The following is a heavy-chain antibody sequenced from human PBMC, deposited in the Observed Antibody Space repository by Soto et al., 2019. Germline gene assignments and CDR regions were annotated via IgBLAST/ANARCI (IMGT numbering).Heavy chain of an antibody. CDR1: GYTLNAYY. J-gene: IGHJ6*02. CDR2: ISAYNGNT. D-gene: IGHD1-26*01. V-gene: IGHV1-18*04. CDR3: ARDNRKGIVGATTNYYGLDV. Sequence: ASVKVCCTASGYTLNAYYLRLMRQATAQGPEGMGWISAYNGNTNYAQKLQGRVTMTTDTSTSTAYMELRSLRSDDTAVYYCARDNRKGIVGATTNYYGLDVWGQGTTVTVSS.